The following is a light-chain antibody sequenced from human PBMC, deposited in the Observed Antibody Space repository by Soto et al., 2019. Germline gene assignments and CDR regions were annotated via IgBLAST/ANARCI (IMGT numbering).Light chain of an antibody. J-gene: IGLJ1*01. CDR1: SSDVGSYNL. Sequence: QSVLRYPACESRSHRQSISIICTGTSSDVGSYNLASWYQQHPGKAPKLMIYGGSKRPSGVSNRFSGSKSGNTASLTISGLQAEDEADYYCCSYAGSSTFYGFGTGAKVTVL. CDR2: GGS. V-gene: IGLV2-23*01. CDR3: CSYAGSSTFYG.